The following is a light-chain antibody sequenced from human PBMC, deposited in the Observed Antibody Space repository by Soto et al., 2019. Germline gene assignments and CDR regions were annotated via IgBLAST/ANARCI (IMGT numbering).Light chain of an antibody. CDR1: QGIKRW. Sequence: DIQMTQSPSSVSASVGDRVTITCRASQGIKRWLAWYQQKPGEAPKLLIYTASTLQTGVPSRFSGSGSGTDFTLTISSLQPEDFVTYYCLQAESFPLTFGGGTKVEIK. V-gene: IGKV1D-12*01. CDR2: TAS. CDR3: LQAESFPLT. J-gene: IGKJ4*01.